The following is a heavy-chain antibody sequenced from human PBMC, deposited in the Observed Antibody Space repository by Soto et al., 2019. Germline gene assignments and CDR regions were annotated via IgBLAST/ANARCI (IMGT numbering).Heavy chain of an antibody. CDR2: IDPSGGDT. CDR3: AKRRGVGLTRSSFDY. CDR1: GYTFNRHY. V-gene: IGHV1-46*02. J-gene: IGHJ4*02. D-gene: IGHD1-26*01. Sequence: QVQLVQSGAEVRKPGASVKVSCKASGYTFNRHYIQWVRQAPGQGLEWMGMIDPSGGDTNYAKKFQGRVTLTSDTSTSTVYMELSSLRAEDTAVYYCAKRRGVGLTRSSFDYWGPGPLVIVSS.